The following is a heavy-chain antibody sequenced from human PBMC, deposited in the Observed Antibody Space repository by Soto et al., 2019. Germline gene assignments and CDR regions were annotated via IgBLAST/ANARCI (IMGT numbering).Heavy chain of an antibody. Sequence: QVQLVQSGAEVKKPGSSVKVSCKASGGTFSSYTISWVRQAPGQGREWMGRIIPILGIANYAQKFQGRVTITADKSTSTAYMELSSLRSEDTAVYYCARGVTGTTPDYYGMDVWGQGTTVTVSS. J-gene: IGHJ6*02. CDR3: ARGVTGTTPDYYGMDV. V-gene: IGHV1-69*02. CDR1: GGTFSSYT. CDR2: IIPILGIA. D-gene: IGHD1-20*01.